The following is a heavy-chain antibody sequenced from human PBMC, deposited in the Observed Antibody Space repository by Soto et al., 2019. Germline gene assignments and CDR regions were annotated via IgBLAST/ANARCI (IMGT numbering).Heavy chain of an antibody. V-gene: IGHV1-2*02. CDR1: GYAFTGYY. D-gene: IGHD5-18*01. CDR3: ANRYSYVHF. CDR2: INPNSGDT. Sequence: RASVKVSCKSSGYAFTGYYIHWVRQAPGQGLEWMGWINPNSGDTNYAQKFQGRVTMTRDTSFSTAYMELSSLRSDDTDVYYCANRYSYVHFWGQGTLVTVSS. J-gene: IGHJ4*02.